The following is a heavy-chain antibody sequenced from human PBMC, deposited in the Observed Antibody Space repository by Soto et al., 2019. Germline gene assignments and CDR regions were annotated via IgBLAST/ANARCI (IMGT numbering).Heavy chain of an antibody. CDR2: INSDGSST. Sequence: GGCLRRSGAASGFTFSSYWMHWVRQAPGKGLVWVSRINSDGSSTSYADSVKGRFTISRDNAKNTLYLQMNSLRAEDTAVYYCARDRRRQGYYYYGMDVWGQGTTVTV. J-gene: IGHJ6*02. CDR1: GFTFSSYW. V-gene: IGHV3-74*01. D-gene: IGHD1-1*01. CDR3: ARDRRRQGYYYYGMDV.